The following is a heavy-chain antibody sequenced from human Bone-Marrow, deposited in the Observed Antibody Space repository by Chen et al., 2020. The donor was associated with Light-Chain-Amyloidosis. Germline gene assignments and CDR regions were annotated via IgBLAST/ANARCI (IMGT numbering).Heavy chain of an antibody. V-gene: IGHV1-69*12. CDR3: ARDETPIFGVVTYNWFDP. J-gene: IGHJ5*02. CDR2: IIPMFGRA. CDR1: GGTFNSYG. D-gene: IGHD3-3*01. Sequence: QVQLVQSGAEVKKPGHSVKVSCRSYGGTFNSYGVGWIRQAAGQGLEWMGWIIPMFGRAHYAQKFQGRVTMTADESTNTAYRELSRLGSEDTAVYYCARDETPIFGVVTYNWFDPWGQGTLVTVSS.